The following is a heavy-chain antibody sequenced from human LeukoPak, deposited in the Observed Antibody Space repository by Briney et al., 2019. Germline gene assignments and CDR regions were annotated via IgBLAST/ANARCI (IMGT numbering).Heavy chain of an antibody. Sequence: GGSLRLSCAASGFTFSSYGMHWVRHVPGEGLVWVSRINGGGTSISYADSVKGRFTISRDNAKNILYLQMNSLRDEDSAVYHCLRSRGNSYGYLDSWGQGTLVTVS. D-gene: IGHD5-18*01. CDR1: GFTFSSYG. CDR3: LRSRGNSYGYLDS. J-gene: IGHJ4*02. V-gene: IGHV3-74*01. CDR2: INGGGTSI.